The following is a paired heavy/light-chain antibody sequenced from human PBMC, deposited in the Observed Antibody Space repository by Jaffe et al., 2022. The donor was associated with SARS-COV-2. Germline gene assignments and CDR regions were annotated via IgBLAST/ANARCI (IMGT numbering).Heavy chain of an antibody. V-gene: IGHV3-23*04. Sequence: EVEVVESGGGLVQPGGSLRLSCAASGFVFSNYAMSWARQAPGKGLEWVSSISATGEKTYYADSVKGRFTISRDGSKNTLYVQMSSLTAGDTAVYFCARDSCYGGGDCYQDHWGQGTLVTVSS. CDR1: GFVFSNYA. CDR3: ARDSCYGGGDCYQDH. D-gene: IGHD2-21*02. CDR2: ISATGEKT. J-gene: IGHJ4*02.
Light chain of an antibody. CDR2: DTF. CDR3: QQRQNWPLT. J-gene: IGKJ4*01. V-gene: IGKV3-11*01. CDR1: QSVNSF. Sequence: EIVLTQSPATLSLSPGERATLSCRASQSVNSFLSWYQQKPGQAPRLLIYDTFNRATGIPARFSGSRSGTDFTLTISSLEPEDFAVYYCQQRQNWPLTFGGGTKVEIK.